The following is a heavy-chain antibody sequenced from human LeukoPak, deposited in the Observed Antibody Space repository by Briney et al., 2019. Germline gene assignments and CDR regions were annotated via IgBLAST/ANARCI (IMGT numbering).Heavy chain of an antibody. Sequence: ASVKVSCKVSGYTFTDLTEYYIHWVRQAPGQGLEWMGWINPNNGGTKYAQKFQGRVTMTRDMSMNTAYMELSSLTSDDTAVYYCARRLGGSSEGYEFWGQGPLVTVSS. CDR1: GYTFTDLTEYY. V-gene: IGHV1-2*02. CDR2: INPNNGGT. CDR3: ARRLGGSSEGYEF. D-gene: IGHD1-26*01. J-gene: IGHJ4*02.